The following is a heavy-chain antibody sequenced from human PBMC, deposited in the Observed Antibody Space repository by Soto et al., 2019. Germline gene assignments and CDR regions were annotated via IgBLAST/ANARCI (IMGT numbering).Heavy chain of an antibody. D-gene: IGHD2-2*01. V-gene: IGHV1-69*12. J-gene: IGHJ6*02. CDR1: GGTFSSYA. CDR2: IIPIFGTA. CDR3: AREQDIVLVPADYYYGMDV. Sequence: QVQLVQSGAEVKKPGSSVKVSCKASGGTFSSYAISWVRQAPGQGLEWMGGIIPIFGTANYAQKFQGRVTSTADEXXSXAXXELSSLRSEDTAVYYCAREQDIVLVPADYYYGMDVWGQGTTVTVSS.